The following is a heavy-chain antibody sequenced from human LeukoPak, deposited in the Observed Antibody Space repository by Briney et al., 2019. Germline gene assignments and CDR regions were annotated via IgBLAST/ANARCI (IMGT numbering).Heavy chain of an antibody. J-gene: IGHJ4*02. CDR2: IFYSGST. CDR1: GGSISSYY. Sequence: PSETLSLTCSVSGGSISSYYWSWIRQPPGKGLEWIGYIFYSGSTNYNPSLKSRVAISLDTSKNQFSLKLSSVTAADTAVYYCATQARIVGATGYFDYWGQGTLVTVSS. CDR3: ATQARIVGATGYFDY. V-gene: IGHV4-59*08. D-gene: IGHD1-26*01.